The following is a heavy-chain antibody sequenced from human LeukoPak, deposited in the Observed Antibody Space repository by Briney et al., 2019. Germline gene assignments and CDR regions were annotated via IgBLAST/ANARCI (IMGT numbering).Heavy chain of an antibody. CDR2: IKRDGSEK. CDR1: GFTFSSYS. Sequence: GGSLRLSCAASGFTFSSYSMNWVRQAPGKGLEWVANIKRDGSEKYYVDSVKGRFTISRDNAKNSLYLQMNSLRAEDTAVYYCARVSSSWPYYFDYWGQGTLVTASS. CDR3: ARVSSSWPYYFDY. V-gene: IGHV3-7*01. D-gene: IGHD6-13*01. J-gene: IGHJ4*02.